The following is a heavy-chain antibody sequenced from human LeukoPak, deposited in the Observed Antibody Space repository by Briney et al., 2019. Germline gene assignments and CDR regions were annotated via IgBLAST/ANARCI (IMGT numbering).Heavy chain of an antibody. J-gene: IGHJ4*02. CDR1: GFTFSSYA. CDR3: AKEHDLYYYDSSGYYFLDY. V-gene: IGHV3-23*01. CDR2: ISGSGGST. D-gene: IGHD3-22*01. Sequence: PGGSLRLSCAASGFTFSSYAMSWVRQAPGKGLEWVSAISGSGGSTYYADSVKGRFTISRDNSKNTLYLQMNSLRAEDTAVYYCAKEHDLYYYDSSGYYFLDYWGQGTLVTVSS.